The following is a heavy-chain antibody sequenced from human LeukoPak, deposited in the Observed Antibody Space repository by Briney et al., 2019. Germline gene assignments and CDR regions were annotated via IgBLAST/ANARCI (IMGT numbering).Heavy chain of an antibody. J-gene: IGHJ4*02. V-gene: IGHV1-2*02. CDR2: INPNSGAT. CDR1: GYTFTGYY. Sequence: ASVKASCKTSGYTFTGYYMHWVRQAPGQGLEWMGWINPNSGATNYAQKFQGRVTLTRDTSISTAYVELRRLTSDDTAVYYCAPSNSLDYYFDYWGQGTLVTVSS. D-gene: IGHD4-23*01. CDR3: APSNSLDYYFDY.